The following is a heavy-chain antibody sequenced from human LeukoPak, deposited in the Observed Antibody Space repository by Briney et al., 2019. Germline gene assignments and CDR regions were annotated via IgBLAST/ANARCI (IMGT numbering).Heavy chain of an antibody. Sequence: PSEILSLTCTVSGGSISSSSYYWSWIRQPPGKGLEWIGYIYYSGSTNYNPSLKSRVTISVDTSKNQFSLKLSSVTAADTAVYYCARSGLGTVVTPLNWFDPWGQGTLVTVSS. V-gene: IGHV4-61*01. CDR2: IYYSGST. D-gene: IGHD4-23*01. CDR1: GGSISSSSYY. J-gene: IGHJ5*02. CDR3: ARSGLGTVVTPLNWFDP.